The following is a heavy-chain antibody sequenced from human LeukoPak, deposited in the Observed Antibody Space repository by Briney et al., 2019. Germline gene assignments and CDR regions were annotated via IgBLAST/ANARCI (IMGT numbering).Heavy chain of an antibody. CDR1: GFSFSSYG. D-gene: IGHD6-13*01. CDR2: ISFDGSNE. CDR3: AKSGSSPPYYYYGMDV. J-gene: IGHJ6*02. Sequence: HPGGSLRLSCAASGFSFSSYGIHWVRQAPGKGLEWVAVISFDGSNEYYADSVKGRFTISRDNSKNSLYLHMNSLRAEDTAVYYCAKSGSSPPYYYYGMDVWGQGTTVTVSS. V-gene: IGHV3-30*18.